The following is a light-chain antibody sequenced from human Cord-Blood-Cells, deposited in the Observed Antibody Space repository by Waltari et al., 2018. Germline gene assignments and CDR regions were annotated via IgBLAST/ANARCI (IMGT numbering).Light chain of an antibody. V-gene: IGKV1-5*03. CDR2: KAS. J-gene: IGKJ4*01. CDR1: QSISSW. CDR3: QQYNSYSVT. Sequence: DIQMTQSPSTLSASVGDRVTITCLASQSISSWLAWYQQKPGKAPKLLIYKASSLESGVPSRFSGSGSGTEFTLTISSLQPDDFATYYCQQYNSYSVTFGGGTKVEIK.